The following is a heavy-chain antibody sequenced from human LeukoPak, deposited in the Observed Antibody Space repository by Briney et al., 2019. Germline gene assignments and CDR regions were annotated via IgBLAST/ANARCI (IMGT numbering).Heavy chain of an antibody. CDR3: ARDVSYGYFDY. CDR1: GGSISSGDYY. Sequence: SQTLSLTCTVSGGSISSGDYYWSWIRQHPGKGLEWIGYIYYSGSTYYNPSLKSRVTISVDTSKNQFSLKLSSVTAADTAVYYCARDVSYGYFDYWGQGTLVTVSS. CDR2: IYYSGST. D-gene: IGHD5-18*01. V-gene: IGHV4-31*03. J-gene: IGHJ4*02.